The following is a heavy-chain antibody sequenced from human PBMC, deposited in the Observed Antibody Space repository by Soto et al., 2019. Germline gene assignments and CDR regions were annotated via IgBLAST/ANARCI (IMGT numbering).Heavy chain of an antibody. CDR1: GGSISSSSYY. D-gene: IGHD6-13*01. J-gene: IGHJ4*02. CDR2: IYYSGST. CDR3: GTGYSSRYFDY. Sequence: SETLSLTCTVSGGSISSSSYYWGWIRQPPGKGLEWIGSIYYSGSTYYNPSLKSRVTISVDTSKNQFSLKLSSVTAADTAVYYCGTGYSSRYFDYWGQGTLVTVSS. V-gene: IGHV4-39*01.